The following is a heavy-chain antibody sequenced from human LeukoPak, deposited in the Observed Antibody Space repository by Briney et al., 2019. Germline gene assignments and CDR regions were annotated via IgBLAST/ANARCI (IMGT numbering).Heavy chain of an antibody. D-gene: IGHD3-16*01. Sequence: SETLSPTCTVSGGSLSSSYWSWIRQPPGKGLEWIGYMYDSGSTNYNPSPKSRVTMSLDTSKNQFSLRLNSVTAADTAVYYCARGFAYDAFDIWGQGTMVTVSS. J-gene: IGHJ3*02. CDR1: GGSLSSSY. V-gene: IGHV4-59*12. CDR3: ARGFAYDAFDI. CDR2: MYDSGST.